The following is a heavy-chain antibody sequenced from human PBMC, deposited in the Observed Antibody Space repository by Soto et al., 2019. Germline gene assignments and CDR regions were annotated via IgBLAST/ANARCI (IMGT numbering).Heavy chain of an antibody. CDR1: GFSLSTSGVG. V-gene: IGHV2-5*02. Sequence: QITLKASGPTLVTPTQTLTLTCTFSGFSLSTSGVGVGWIRQPPGKALEWLALIYWDDDKRYSPSLKSRPTIAKDPAKNQVVLTITNMDPVDTDTYYCAHRLKLVNRFEYRCQGTLVTVSS. CDR2: IYWDDDK. D-gene: IGHD3-10*01. J-gene: IGHJ4*02. CDR3: AHRLKLVNRFEY.